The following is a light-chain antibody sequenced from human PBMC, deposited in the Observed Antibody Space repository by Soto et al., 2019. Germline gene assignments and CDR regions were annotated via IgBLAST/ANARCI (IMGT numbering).Light chain of an antibody. CDR3: AAWDDSLSGLYV. J-gene: IGLJ1*01. Sequence: QSVLTQPPSASGTPGQRATISCSGSSSNIGSNYVYWYQQLPGTAPKLLIYRNNQRPSGVPDRFSGSKSGTSASLAISGLRSDDEADYYCAAWDDSLSGLYVFGTRTKLTVL. CDR1: SSNIGSNY. CDR2: RNN. V-gene: IGLV1-47*01.